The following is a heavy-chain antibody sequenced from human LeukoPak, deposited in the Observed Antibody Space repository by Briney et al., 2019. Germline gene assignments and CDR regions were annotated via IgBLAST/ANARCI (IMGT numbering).Heavy chain of an antibody. D-gene: IGHD3-10*01. J-gene: IGHJ4*02. CDR3: ARLPVRGGNYFDY. CDR1: GGSISSSSYY. Sequence: SETLSLTCTVSGGSISSSSYYWGWIRQPPGEGLEWIGTIYYSGSTYYNPSLKSRVTISVDTSKNQFSLKLSSVTAADTAVFHCARLPVRGGNYFDYWGQGTLVTVSS. V-gene: IGHV4-39*01. CDR2: IYYSGST.